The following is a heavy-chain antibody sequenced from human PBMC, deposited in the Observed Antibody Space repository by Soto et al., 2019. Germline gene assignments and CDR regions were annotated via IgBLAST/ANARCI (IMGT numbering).Heavy chain of an antibody. D-gene: IGHD3-3*01. CDR2: IYYRGST. J-gene: IGHJ4*02. CDR1: GGSISSGGYY. CDR3: ASVLLFWEYYFDY. Sequence: QVQLQESGPGLVKPSQTLSLTCTVSGGSISSGGYYWSWIRQHPGKGLEWIGYIYYRGSTYYNPYLQSRVTISVDTSKNQFSLKLSSVTAADTAVYYCASVLLFWEYYFDYWGQGTLVTVSS. V-gene: IGHV4-31*03.